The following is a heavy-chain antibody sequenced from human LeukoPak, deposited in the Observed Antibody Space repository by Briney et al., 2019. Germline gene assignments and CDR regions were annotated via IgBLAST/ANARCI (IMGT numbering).Heavy chain of an antibody. CDR1: GFTISNYA. Sequence: PGGSLRLSCSASGFTISNYAMHWVRQAPGKGLEYVSGINDNGGRTHFADSVKGRITISRDNSKNTLYRQMSSLRAEDTAVYYCVKDLRGNYTFDFWGQGTLVTVSS. V-gene: IGHV3-64D*09. CDR2: INDNGGRT. CDR3: VKDLRGNYTFDF. J-gene: IGHJ4*02. D-gene: IGHD1-7*01.